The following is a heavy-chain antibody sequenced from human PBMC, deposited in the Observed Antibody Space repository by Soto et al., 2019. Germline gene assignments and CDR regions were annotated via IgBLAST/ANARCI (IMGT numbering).Heavy chain of an antibody. CDR2: IVPNVGTV. CDR1: GGTLSSFINYP. D-gene: IGHD3-3*01. V-gene: IGHV1-69*06. J-gene: IGHJ4*02. Sequence: SVKVSCKASGGTLSSFINYPINWVRQAPGQGLEWMGGIVPNVGTVNYAQKFQGRVTITADKSTGTAYMEVSSLRSEDTALYYCARRDTSGFLRYFDNWGQGTLVTVSS. CDR3: ARRDTSGFLRYFDN.